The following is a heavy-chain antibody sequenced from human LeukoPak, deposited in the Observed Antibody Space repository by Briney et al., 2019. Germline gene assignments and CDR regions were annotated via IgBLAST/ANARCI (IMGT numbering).Heavy chain of an antibody. CDR3: EGYYDSSGYYRDY. D-gene: IGHD3-22*01. CDR1: GFTFSNYW. Sequence: GGSLRLSCAASGFTFSNYWMSWVRQAPGKGLEWVAVISYDGSNKYYADSVKGRFTISRDNSKNTLYLQMNSLKAEDTAVYYCEGYYDSSGYYRDYWGQGTLVTVSS. V-gene: IGHV3-30-3*01. J-gene: IGHJ4*02. CDR2: ISYDGSNK.